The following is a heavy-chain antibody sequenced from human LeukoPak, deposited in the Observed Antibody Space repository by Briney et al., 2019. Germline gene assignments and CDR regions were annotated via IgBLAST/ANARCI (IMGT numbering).Heavy chain of an antibody. CDR2: SYYSGIT. CDR3: TRDLTGGLYFDY. D-gene: IGHD2-8*02. V-gene: IGHV4-59*01. CDR1: GGSISSYY. J-gene: IGHJ4*02. Sequence: SETLSLTCTVSGGSISSYYWSWIRQPPGKGLEWIGSSYYSGITNYNPSLKSRVSISVDTSKSQFSLRLSSVTAADTAIYYCTRDLTGGLYFDYWGQGALVTVSS.